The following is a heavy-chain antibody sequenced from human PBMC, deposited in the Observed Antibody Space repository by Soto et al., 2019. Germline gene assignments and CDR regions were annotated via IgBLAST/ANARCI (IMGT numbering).Heavy chain of an antibody. CDR3: ARNGDSSDYRGWFDP. D-gene: IGHD3-22*01. Sequence: GGSLRLSCAASGFTFNNYGMHWVRQAPGKGLEWVSVIYSGGTTYYADSVKGRFTISRDNSKNTLYLQMNSLRAEDTAVYYCARNGDSSDYRGWFDPWGQGTLVTVSS. J-gene: IGHJ5*02. CDR2: IYSGGTT. V-gene: IGHV3-66*01. CDR1: GFTFNNYG.